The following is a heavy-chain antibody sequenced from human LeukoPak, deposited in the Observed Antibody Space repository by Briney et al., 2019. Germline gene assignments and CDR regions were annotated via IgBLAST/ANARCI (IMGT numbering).Heavy chain of an antibody. CDR2: IFYSGTT. CDR3: ARPSYMGYCSSSTCNREAFDV. Sequence: KASETLSLTCTVSGGSISTNHYNWGWIRQPPGKGLEWIVSIFYSGTTYHNPSLKNRVSISVYTSRRQMSLQLTSVTAADTAVYYCARPSYMGYCSSSTCNREAFDVWGQGTVVTVS. CDR1: GGSISTNHYN. V-gene: IGHV4-39*01. J-gene: IGHJ3*01. D-gene: IGHD2-2*01.